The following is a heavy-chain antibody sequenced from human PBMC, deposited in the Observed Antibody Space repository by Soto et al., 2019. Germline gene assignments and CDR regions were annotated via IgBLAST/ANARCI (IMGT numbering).Heavy chain of an antibody. CDR2: IYPGDSDT. D-gene: IGHD6-13*01. CDR1: GYSVTSYW. V-gene: IGHV5-51*01. CDR3: ASVRIAAAGDNWFDP. Sequence: GDSLKISYKGSGYSVTSYWIGWVRQMPGKGLEWMGIIYPGDSDTRYSPSFQGQVTISADKSISTAYLQWSSLKASDTAMYYCASVRIAAAGDNWFDPWGQGTLVTVSS. J-gene: IGHJ5*02.